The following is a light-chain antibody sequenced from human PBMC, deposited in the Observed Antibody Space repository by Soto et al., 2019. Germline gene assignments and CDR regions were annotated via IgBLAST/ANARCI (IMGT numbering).Light chain of an antibody. J-gene: IGKJ2*01. Sequence: EIVLTQSPGTLSLSPGERATLSCRASQSVSKGYLAWDQQKPGQAPRLLIYGASTRATGIPDRFSGSGSGTDFTLTISRLEPEDFSVYFCQQYGGSPYTFGPGTKLEIK. CDR2: GAS. V-gene: IGKV3-20*01. CDR3: QQYGGSPYT. CDR1: QSVSKGY.